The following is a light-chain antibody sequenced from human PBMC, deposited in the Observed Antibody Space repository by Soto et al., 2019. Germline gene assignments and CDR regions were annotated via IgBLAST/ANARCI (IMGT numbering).Light chain of an antibody. CDR3: QQSYDTPIT. Sequence: DIQMTQSPSSLSASVGDRVTITCRASQSISSYLNWYQQKPGKAPKLLIYDASSLQSGVPSRFSGSGSGTDFTLTISRLQPEDFATYYCQQSYDTPITFGEGTRLEIK. V-gene: IGKV1-39*01. J-gene: IGKJ5*01. CDR2: DAS. CDR1: QSISSY.